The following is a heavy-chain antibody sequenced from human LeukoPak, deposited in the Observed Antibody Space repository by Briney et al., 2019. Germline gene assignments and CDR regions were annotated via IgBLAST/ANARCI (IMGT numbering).Heavy chain of an antibody. CDR1: GFTFSSYG. Sequence: PGGSLRLSCAASGFTFSSYGMHWVRQAPGKGLEWVAFIRYDGSKKYYADSVKGRFTISRDNSKNTLYVQINSLRAEDTAVYYCARDGEVGAVLRFLEWLPSFDPWGQGTLVTVSS. CDR3: ARDGEVGAVLRFLEWLPSFDP. J-gene: IGHJ5*02. CDR2: IRYDGSKK. D-gene: IGHD3-3*01. V-gene: IGHV3-30*02.